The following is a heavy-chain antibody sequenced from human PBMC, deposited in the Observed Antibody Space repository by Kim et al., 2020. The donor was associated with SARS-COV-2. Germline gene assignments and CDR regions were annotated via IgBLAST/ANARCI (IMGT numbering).Heavy chain of an antibody. V-gene: IGHV6-1*01. Sequence: SQTLSLTCAISGDSVSSNSAAWNWIRQSPSRGLEWLGRTYYRSKWYNDDAVSVKSRITINPDTSKNQFSLQLNSVTPEDTAVYYCASSEGGYDSFWWFDPWGQGTLVTVSS. D-gene: IGHD5-12*01. J-gene: IGHJ5*02. CDR2: TYYRSKWYN. CDR3: ASSEGGYDSFWWFDP. CDR1: GDSVSSNSAA.